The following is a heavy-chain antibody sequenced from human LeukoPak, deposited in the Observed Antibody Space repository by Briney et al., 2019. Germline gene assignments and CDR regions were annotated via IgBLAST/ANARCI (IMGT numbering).Heavy chain of an antibody. CDR2: IYYSGST. Sequence: SETPSLTCTVSGGSISSYYWSWIRQPPGKGLEWIGYIYYSGSTNYNPSLKSRVTISVDTSKNQFSLKLSSVTAADTAVYYCARFSGSYFSGGIDYWGQGTLVTVSS. CDR1: GGSISSYY. D-gene: IGHD1-26*01. CDR3: ARFSGSYFSGGIDY. V-gene: IGHV4-59*08. J-gene: IGHJ4*02.